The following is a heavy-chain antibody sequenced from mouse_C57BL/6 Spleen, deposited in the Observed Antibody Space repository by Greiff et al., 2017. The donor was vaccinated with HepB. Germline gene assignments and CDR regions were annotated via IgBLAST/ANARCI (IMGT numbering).Heavy chain of an antibody. CDR3: TREGDGSSPYWYFDV. Sequence: EVMLVESGEGLVKPGGSLKLSCAASGFTFSSYAMSWVRRTPEKRLEWVAYISSGGDYIYYADTVKGRFTISRDNARNTLYLQMSSLKSEDTAMYYCTREGDGSSPYWYFDVWGTGTTVTVSS. CDR1: GFTFSSYA. D-gene: IGHD1-1*01. CDR2: ISSGGDYI. J-gene: IGHJ1*03. V-gene: IGHV5-9-1*02.